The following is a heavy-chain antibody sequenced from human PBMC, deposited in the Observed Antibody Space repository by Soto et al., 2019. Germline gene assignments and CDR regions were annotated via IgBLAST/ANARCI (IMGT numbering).Heavy chain of an antibody. J-gene: IGHJ4*02. D-gene: IGHD4-17*01. Sequence: SETLSLTCTVSGGSISSGGYYWSWIRQHPGKGLEWIGYIYYSGSTYYNPSLKSRVTISVDTSKNQFSLKLSSVTAADTAVYYCARVFTRLDYVFDYWGQGTLVTVSS. CDR1: GGSISSGGYY. CDR2: IYYSGST. V-gene: IGHV4-31*03. CDR3: ARVFTRLDYVFDY.